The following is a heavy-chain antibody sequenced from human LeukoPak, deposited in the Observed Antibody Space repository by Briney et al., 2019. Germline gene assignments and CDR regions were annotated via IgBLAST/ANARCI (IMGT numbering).Heavy chain of an antibody. CDR2: IYTGGTT. V-gene: IGHV3-53*01. CDR3: AREGRFQSFDY. Sequence: GGSLRLSCAASGFSVGSNYMSWVRQAPGKGLEWVSVIYTGGTTHYAESVMGRFTISRDDSHNTVHLHMSGLRAEDTAVYYCAREGRFQSFDYWGQGTLVAVSP. CDR1: GFSVGSNY. J-gene: IGHJ4*02.